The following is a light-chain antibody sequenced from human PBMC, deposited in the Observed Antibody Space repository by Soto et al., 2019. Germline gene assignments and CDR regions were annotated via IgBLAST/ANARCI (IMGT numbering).Light chain of an antibody. CDR3: QQTDNFPWT. V-gene: IGKV1-12*01. J-gene: IGKJ1*01. Sequence: DIQMTQSPSSVSASVGDRVTITCRASQGISNWLAWYQQRPGRAPKLLIYDASTLQSGVPSRFSGGGSGTDFTLTISSLHPEDYAIYFCQQTDNFPWTFGQGTKVELK. CDR1: QGISNW. CDR2: DAS.